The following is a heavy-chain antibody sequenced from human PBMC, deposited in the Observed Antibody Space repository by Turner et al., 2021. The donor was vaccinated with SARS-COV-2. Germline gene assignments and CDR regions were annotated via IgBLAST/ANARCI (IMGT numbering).Heavy chain of an antibody. Sequence: QLQLQESGPGLVKPSETLSLTCTVAGGSISSSSYYWGWIRQPPGKGLAWIGSISYSGSTYYNPSIKSRVTISVDTSKNQFSLKLSSVTAADTAVYYCARQRLVVVPAAIINGMDVWGQGTTVTVSS. CDR1: GGSISSSSYY. CDR2: ISYSGST. J-gene: IGHJ6*02. V-gene: IGHV4-39*01. D-gene: IGHD2-2*01. CDR3: ARQRLVVVPAAIINGMDV.